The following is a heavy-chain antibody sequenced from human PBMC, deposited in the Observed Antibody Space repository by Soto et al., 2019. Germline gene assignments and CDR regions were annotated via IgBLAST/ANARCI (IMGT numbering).Heavy chain of an antibody. CDR1: GGSFSGYY. V-gene: IGHV4-34*01. CDR3: ARGFAVEVVAANDPGGYYFDY. CDR2: INHSGST. D-gene: IGHD2-15*01. Sequence: SETLSLTCAVYGGSFSGYYWSWIRQPPGKGLEWIGEINHSGSTNYNPSLKSRVTISVDTSKNQFSLKLSSVTAADTAVYYCARGFAVEVVAANDPGGYYFDYWGQGTLVTVSS. J-gene: IGHJ4*02.